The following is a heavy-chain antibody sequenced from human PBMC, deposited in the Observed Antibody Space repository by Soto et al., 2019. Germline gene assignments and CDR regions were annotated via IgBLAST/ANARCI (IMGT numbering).Heavy chain of an antibody. CDR1: GFTFSSYG. Sequence: GGSLRLSCAASGFTFSSYGMHWVRQAPGKGLEWVAVISYDGSNKYYADSVKGRFTISRDNSKNTLYLQMNSLRAEDTAVYYCAKGPQLYSGYVFDYWGQGTLVTASS. J-gene: IGHJ4*02. D-gene: IGHD5-12*01. CDR3: AKGPQLYSGYVFDY. CDR2: ISYDGSNK. V-gene: IGHV3-30*18.